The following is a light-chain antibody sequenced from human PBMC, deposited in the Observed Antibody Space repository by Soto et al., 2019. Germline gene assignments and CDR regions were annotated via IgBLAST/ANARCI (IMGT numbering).Light chain of an antibody. Sequence: EIVLTQSPGTLSLSPGDKATLSCRASQSVSRNYLAWYQQKPGQAHRLLIYGASRGAAGIPDRFSGSGSGTDFTLTISRLAPEDFAVYFCQQYGRSPMFTFGQGTKLEVK. J-gene: IGKJ2*01. CDR2: GAS. V-gene: IGKV3-20*01. CDR1: QSVSRNY. CDR3: QQYGRSPMFT.